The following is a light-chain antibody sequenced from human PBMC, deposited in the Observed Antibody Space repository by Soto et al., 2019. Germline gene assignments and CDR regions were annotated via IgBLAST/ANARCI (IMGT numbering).Light chain of an antibody. J-gene: IGKJ4*01. CDR1: QSLLHSDGYNY. CDR2: LGS. Sequence: DIVMTQSPVSLPVTPGEPASITCRSSQSLLHSDGYNYLDWYLQKPGQSPQLRIYLGSNRASGVPDRFSGNGSGTDFTLNISRVEAEDVGVYYCMQALQTPLTFGGGTKVDSK. V-gene: IGKV2-28*01. CDR3: MQALQTPLT.